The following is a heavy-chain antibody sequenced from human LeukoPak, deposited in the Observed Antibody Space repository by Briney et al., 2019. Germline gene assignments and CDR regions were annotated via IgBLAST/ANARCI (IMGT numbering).Heavy chain of an antibody. CDR3: ARGLGSGSLDT. J-gene: IGHJ5*02. Sequence: PGGSLRLSCVASGFMFNRYGMHWVRQAPGKGLEWVALIWYDGSKQNYADSVKGRFTISRDNSKNTLSLQMNSLSAEDTAIYYCARGLGSGSLDTWGPGTRVTVSS. D-gene: IGHD3-10*01. CDR1: GFMFNRYG. V-gene: IGHV3-33*01. CDR2: IWYDGSKQ.